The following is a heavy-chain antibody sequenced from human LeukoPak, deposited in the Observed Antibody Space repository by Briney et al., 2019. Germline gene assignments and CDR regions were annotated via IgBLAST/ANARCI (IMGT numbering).Heavy chain of an antibody. D-gene: IGHD1-26*01. CDR2: ISSCSSTI. Sequence: AESLRLSCAASGFTFSSYSMNWVRQAPGKGLEWVSYISSCSSTIYYADSVKGRFTISRDNAKNSLYLQMNSLRDEDTAVYYCARDSARDRWELLTFDYWGQGTLVTVSS. CDR1: GFTFSSYS. J-gene: IGHJ4*02. V-gene: IGHV3-48*02. CDR3: ARDSARDRWELLTFDY.